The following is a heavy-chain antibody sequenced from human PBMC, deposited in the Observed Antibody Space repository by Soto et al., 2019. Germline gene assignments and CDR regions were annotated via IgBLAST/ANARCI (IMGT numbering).Heavy chain of an antibody. CDR2: ISYDGSNK. V-gene: IGHV3-30-3*01. Sequence: QVQLVESGGGVVQPGRSLRLSCAASGFTFSSYAMHWVRQAPGKGLEWVAVISYDGSNKYYADSVKGRFTISRDNSKNTLDLQMNSLRAEDTAVYYCAREERYYYYGMDVWGQGTTVTVSS. D-gene: IGHD1-1*01. CDR1: GFTFSSYA. CDR3: AREERYYYYGMDV. J-gene: IGHJ6*02.